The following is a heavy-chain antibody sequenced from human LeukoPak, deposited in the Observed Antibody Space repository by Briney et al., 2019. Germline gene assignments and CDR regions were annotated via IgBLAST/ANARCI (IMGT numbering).Heavy chain of an antibody. CDR1: GGSFSGYY. CDR3: ARGRGIVDY. Sequence: SETLSLTCAVYGGSFSGYYWSWIRQPPGKGLEWIGEINHSGSTNYNPSLKSRVTISVDTSKNQFSLKLSSVTAVDTAVYYCARGRGIVDYWGQGTLVTVSS. J-gene: IGHJ4*02. CDR2: INHSGST. D-gene: IGHD2-15*01. V-gene: IGHV4-34*01.